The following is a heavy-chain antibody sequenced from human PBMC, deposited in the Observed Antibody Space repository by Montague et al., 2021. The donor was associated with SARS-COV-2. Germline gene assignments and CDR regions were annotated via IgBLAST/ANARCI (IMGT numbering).Heavy chain of an antibody. Sequence: SVKVSCKASGYTFTSYGISWVRQAPGQGLEWMAWISANNGNTNYAQKLQGRVTMTTDTSTNTAYMELRSLRADDTAVYYCARDEGIVASYYYYGMDVWGQGTTVTVSS. D-gene: IGHD5-12*01. CDR2: ISANNGNT. CDR3: ARDEGIVASYYYYGMDV. J-gene: IGHJ6*02. V-gene: IGHV1-18*01. CDR1: GYTFTSYG.